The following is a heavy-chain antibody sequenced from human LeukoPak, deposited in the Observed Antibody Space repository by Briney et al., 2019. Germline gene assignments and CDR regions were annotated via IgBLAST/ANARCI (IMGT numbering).Heavy chain of an antibody. D-gene: IGHD3-9*01. J-gene: IGHJ4*02. V-gene: IGHV4-31*03. CDR2: IYYSGST. Sequence: PSQTLSLTCTVSGGSISSGGYYWSWIRQHPGKGLEWIGYIYYSGSTYYNPSLKSRVTISVDTSKNQFSLELSSVTAADTAVYYCARSAGAKDDILTGYSYFDYWGQGTLVTVSS. CDR1: GGSISSGGYY. CDR3: ARSAGAKDDILTGYSYFDY.